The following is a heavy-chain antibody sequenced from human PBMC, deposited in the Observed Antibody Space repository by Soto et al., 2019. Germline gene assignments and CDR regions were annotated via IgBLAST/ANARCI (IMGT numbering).Heavy chain of an antibody. Sequence: GGSLRLSCAASGFTFSSYSMNWVRQAPGKGLEWVSYISSSSSTIYYADSVKGRFTISRDNAKNSLYLQMNSLRAEDTAVYYCARDWAPRRSGGSCLDYWGQGTLVTVSS. CDR3: ARDWAPRRSGGSCLDY. D-gene: IGHD2-15*01. CDR1: GFTFSSYS. J-gene: IGHJ4*02. CDR2: ISSSSSTI. V-gene: IGHV3-48*01.